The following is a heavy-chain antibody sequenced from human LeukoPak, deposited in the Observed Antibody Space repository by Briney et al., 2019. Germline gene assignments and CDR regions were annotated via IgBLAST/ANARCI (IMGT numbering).Heavy chain of an antibody. Sequence: PGRSLRLSCAASGFTFSSYGMHWVRQAPGKGLEWVAVISYDGSNKYYADSVKGRFTISRDNSKNTLYLQMNSLRAEDTAVYYCAKDQRYYDFWSGYRAYLYYYGMDVWGQGTTVTVSS. CDR1: GFTFSSYG. CDR3: AKDQRYYDFWSGYRAYLYYYGMDV. D-gene: IGHD3-3*01. V-gene: IGHV3-30*18. J-gene: IGHJ6*02. CDR2: ISYDGSNK.